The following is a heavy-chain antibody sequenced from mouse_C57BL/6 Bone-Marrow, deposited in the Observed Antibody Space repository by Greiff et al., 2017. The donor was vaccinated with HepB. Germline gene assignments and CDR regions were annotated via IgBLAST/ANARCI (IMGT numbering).Heavy chain of an antibody. J-gene: IGHJ3*01. CDR2: IDPNSGGT. Sequence: QVQLQQSGAELVKPGASVKLSCKASGYTFTSYWMHWVKQRPGRGLEWIGRIDPNSGGTKYNEKFKSKATLTVDNPSSTAYMQLSRLTSEASAVYYCARERAWDCFAYWGQGTLVTVSA. CDR3: ARERAWDCFAY. V-gene: IGHV1-72*01. D-gene: IGHD4-1*01. CDR1: GYTFTSYW.